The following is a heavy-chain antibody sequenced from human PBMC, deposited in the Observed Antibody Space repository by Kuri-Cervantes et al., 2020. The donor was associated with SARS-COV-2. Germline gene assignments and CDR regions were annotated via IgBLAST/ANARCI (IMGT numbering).Heavy chain of an antibody. CDR3: VRDGDHWNFDY. CDR1: GFPFTSHA. V-gene: IGHV3-23*01. J-gene: IGHJ4*02. CDR2: VSGSADSA. D-gene: IGHD1-1*01. Sequence: GESLKISCTASGFPFTSHAISWVRQVPGKGLEWVSTVSGSADSAWYADSVRGRFTLSRDNAKNMLFLQMNSLRAEDTAVYYCVRDGDHWNFDYWGQGTLVTVSS.